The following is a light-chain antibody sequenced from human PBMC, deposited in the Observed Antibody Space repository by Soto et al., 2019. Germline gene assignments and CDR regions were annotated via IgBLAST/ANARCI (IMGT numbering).Light chain of an antibody. CDR2: EVS. CDR3: SSYTSSSTLG. Sequence: QSALTQPASVSGSPGQSITISCIGTSSDVGGYNYVSWYQQHPGKAPKLMIYEVSNRPSGVSNRFSGSKSGNTASLTISGLQAEDEADYYCSSYTSSSTLGFGTGTKVTVL. CDR1: SSDVGGYNY. V-gene: IGLV2-14*01. J-gene: IGLJ1*01.